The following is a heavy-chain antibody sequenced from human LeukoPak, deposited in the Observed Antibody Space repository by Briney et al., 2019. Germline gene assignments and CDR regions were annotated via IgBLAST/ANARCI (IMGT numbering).Heavy chain of an antibody. D-gene: IGHD5-12*01. CDR1: GGSISSGSYY. Sequence: SETLSLTCTVSGGSISSGSYYWGWIRQPPGKGLEWIGSIYYSGSTYYTPSLKSRVTISVNTSKNQFSLKLSSVTAADTAVYYCARGIRLGGQRILVTVSS. CDR3: ARGIRL. J-gene: IGHJ4*02. V-gene: IGHV4-39*01. CDR2: IYYSGST.